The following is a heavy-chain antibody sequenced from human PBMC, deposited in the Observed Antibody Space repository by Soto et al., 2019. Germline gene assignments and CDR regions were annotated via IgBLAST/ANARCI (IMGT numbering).Heavy chain of an antibody. D-gene: IGHD6-13*01. CDR1: GGSISSSRSY. J-gene: IGHJ5*02. Sequence: PSETLSLTCNVSGGSISSSRSYWAWFRQPPGKELEWIANIFYAGNTYYNPSLKSRVTVSVDTSKNQFSLKLDSVTAADTAVYYCVRQAAAPGIDLWLDPWGQGTLVTVSS. CDR3: VRQAAAPGIDLWLDP. V-gene: IGHV4-39*01. CDR2: IFYAGNT.